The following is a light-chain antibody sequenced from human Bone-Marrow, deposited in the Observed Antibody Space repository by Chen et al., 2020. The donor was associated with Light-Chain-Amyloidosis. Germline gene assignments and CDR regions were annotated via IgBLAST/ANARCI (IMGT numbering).Light chain of an antibody. V-gene: IGLV1-51*02. J-gene: IGLJ3*02. CDR1: NSNIGINY. CDR2: ENN. CDR3: ATWDSSLTVWM. Sequence: QSVLTQPPSVSAAPGQKVTTSGPGSNSNIGINYVSWYQQLPGTSPKLLIYENNQRPSEIPDRFSGSKSGTSATLGVAGLQTGDEADYYCATWDSSLTVWMFGGGTKLTVL.